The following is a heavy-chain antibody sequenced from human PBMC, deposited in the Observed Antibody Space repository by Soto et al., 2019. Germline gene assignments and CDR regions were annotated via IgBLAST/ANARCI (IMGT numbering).Heavy chain of an antibody. D-gene: IGHD4-4*01. Sequence: SETLSLTCTVSGGSISSYYWSWIRQPPGKGLEWIGYIYYSGSTNYNPSLKSRVTISVDTSKNQFSLKLSSVTAADTAVYDCSRGLYSNFHFIDYWGQGTLVTVSS. V-gene: IGHV4-59*01. CDR1: GGSISSYY. CDR2: IYYSGST. CDR3: SRGLYSNFHFIDY. J-gene: IGHJ4*02.